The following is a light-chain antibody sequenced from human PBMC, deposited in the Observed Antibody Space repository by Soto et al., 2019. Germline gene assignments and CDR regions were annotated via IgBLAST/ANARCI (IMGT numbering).Light chain of an antibody. Sequence: QLVLTQPASVSGSPGQSITISCTGTSSDIGAYNYVSWYQQYPGKTPKLVIYEVTDRPSGVSSRFSGSKSGSTASLTISGLQTEDEADYYCSSYTSSTTLVFGTGTKLTVL. CDR3: SSYTSSTTLV. CDR1: SSDIGAYNY. CDR2: EVT. V-gene: IGLV2-14*01. J-gene: IGLJ1*01.